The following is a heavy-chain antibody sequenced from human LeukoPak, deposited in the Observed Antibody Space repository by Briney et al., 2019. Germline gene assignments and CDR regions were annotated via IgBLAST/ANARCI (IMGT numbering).Heavy chain of an antibody. J-gene: IGHJ5*02. Sequence: GSLRLSCAASGFTFSSYSMNWVRQAPGKGLEWVSSISSSSSYIYYADSVKGRFTISRDNAKNSLYLQMNSLRAEDTAVYYCARSANLRKNWFDPWGQGTLVTVSS. CDR2: ISSSSSYI. CDR3: ARSANLRKNWFDP. CDR1: GFTFSSYS. V-gene: IGHV3-21*01.